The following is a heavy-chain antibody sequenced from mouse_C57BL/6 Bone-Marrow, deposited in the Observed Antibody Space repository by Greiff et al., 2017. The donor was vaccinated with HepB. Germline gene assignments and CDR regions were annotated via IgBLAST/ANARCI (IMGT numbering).Heavy chain of an antibody. D-gene: IGHD1-1*01. V-gene: IGHV1-42*01. J-gene: IGHJ3*01. Sequence: DVQLQESGPELVKPGASVKISCKASGYSFTGYYMNWVKQSPEKSLEWIGEINPSTGGTTYNQKFKAKATLTVDKSSSTAYMQLKSLTSEDSAVYYCARRGGSSRSWFAYWGQGTLVTVSA. CDR2: INPSTGGT. CDR1: GYSFTGYY. CDR3: ARRGGSSRSWFAY.